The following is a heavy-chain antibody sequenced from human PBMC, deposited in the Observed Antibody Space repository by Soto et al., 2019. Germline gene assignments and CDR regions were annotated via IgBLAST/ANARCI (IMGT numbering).Heavy chain of an antibody. D-gene: IGHD3-22*01. CDR3: ARIYYDRQEGPFDY. CDR2: IFYSGTT. Sequence: PSETLSLTCAVSGGSISSGGYSWSWIRQPPGKGLEWIGYIFYSGTTNYNPSLKSRVTISVDTSKNQFSLKLSSVTAADTAVYYCARIYYDRQEGPFDYWGQGTLVTVSS. J-gene: IGHJ4*02. V-gene: IGHV4-61*08. CDR1: GGSISSGGYS.